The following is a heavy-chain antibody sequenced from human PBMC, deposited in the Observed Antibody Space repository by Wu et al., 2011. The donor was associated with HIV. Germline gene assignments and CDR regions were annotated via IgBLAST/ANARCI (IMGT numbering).Heavy chain of an antibody. J-gene: IGHJ4*02. CDR1: GYTFIGYY. D-gene: IGHD3-10*01. CDR3: ARGLLLYYGSGSYSDY. V-gene: IGHV1-2*02. Sequence: QVQLVQSGAEVKEPGASVKVSCKASGYTFIGYYMHWVRQAPGQGLEYMGWINPNSGGTDYAQKFQDRVTMTRDTAISTAYMDLSRLRSDDTAVYYCARGLLLYYGSGSYSDYWAQGTLVTVSS. CDR2: INPNSGGT.